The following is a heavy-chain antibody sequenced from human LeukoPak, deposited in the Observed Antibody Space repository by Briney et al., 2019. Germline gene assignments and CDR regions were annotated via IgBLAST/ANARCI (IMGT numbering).Heavy chain of an antibody. D-gene: IGHD1-7*01. CDR3: MRGATDTTRWFDP. Sequence: GGSLRLSCAASGFTFSSYGVHWVRQAPGKGLEWVAIIPYDGKKTYYGDSVKGRFTISRDNAKNSLYLQMNGLRAEVTAAYYCMRGATDTTRWFDPWGQGTLVTVSS. CDR2: IPYDGKKT. J-gene: IGHJ5*02. CDR1: GFTFSSYG. V-gene: IGHV3-30*03.